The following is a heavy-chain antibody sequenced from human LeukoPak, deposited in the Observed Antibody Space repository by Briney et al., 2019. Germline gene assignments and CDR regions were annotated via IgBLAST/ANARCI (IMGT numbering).Heavy chain of an antibody. CDR3: AKPRRKVVTASPFDY. J-gene: IGHJ4*02. CDR1: GFTFSSYG. CDR2: ISYDGSNK. Sequence: GRSLRLSCAASGFTFSSYGMHWVRQAPGKGLEWVAVISYDGSNKYYADSVKGRFTISRDNSKNTLYLQMNSLRAEDTAVYYCAKPRRKVVTASPFDYWGQGTLVTVSS. D-gene: IGHD2-21*02. V-gene: IGHV3-30*18.